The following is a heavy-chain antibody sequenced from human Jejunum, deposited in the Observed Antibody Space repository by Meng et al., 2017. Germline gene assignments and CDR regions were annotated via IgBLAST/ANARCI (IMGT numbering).Heavy chain of an antibody. CDR2: ISGDGSKK. V-gene: IGHV3-30*18. J-gene: IGHJ4*02. D-gene: IGHD1-26*01. Sequence: QVQLVESGGGAVQPGRSLGLSCAASGFTFSSYNINWVRRAPGKGLEWVAGISGDGSKKYYADSVKGRFTISRDNSKNTVYLQMDSLRAEDAAVYYCAKGRLISGSYDAHFDYWGQGTLVTVSS. CDR3: AKGRLISGSYDAHFDY. CDR1: GFTFSSYN.